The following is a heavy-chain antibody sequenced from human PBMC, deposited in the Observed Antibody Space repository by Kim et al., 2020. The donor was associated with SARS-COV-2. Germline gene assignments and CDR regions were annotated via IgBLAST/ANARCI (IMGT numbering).Heavy chain of an antibody. J-gene: IGHJ6*02. Sequence: GGSLRLSCAASGLSFDDSAMNWVRQAPGKGLEWVAVISYDGRNKDYADSVKGRFTISRDNSKRTLFLQMNSLRVEDTGVYYCARGLYHESVSLSDYYNGMDVWRRGTTVTVSS. V-gene: IGHV3-30-3*01. CDR1: GLSFDDSA. CDR2: ISYDGRNK. CDR3: ARGLYHESVSLSDYYNGMDV. D-gene: IGHD4-17*01.